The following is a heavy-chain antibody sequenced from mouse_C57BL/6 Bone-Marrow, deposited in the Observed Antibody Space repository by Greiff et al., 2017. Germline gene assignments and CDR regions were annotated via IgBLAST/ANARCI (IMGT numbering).Heavy chain of an antibody. D-gene: IGHD1-1*01. V-gene: IGHV1-64*01. J-gene: IGHJ3*01. CDR3: ARRPDYYGSSYGFAY. Sequence: VQLQQPGAELVKPGASVKLSCKASGYTFTSYWMHWVKQRPGQGLEWIGIIHPNSGSTNYNEKFKSKATLTVDKSSSTAYMQLSSLTSEDSAVYYCARRPDYYGSSYGFAYWGQGTLVTVSA. CDR1: GYTFTSYW. CDR2: IHPNSGST.